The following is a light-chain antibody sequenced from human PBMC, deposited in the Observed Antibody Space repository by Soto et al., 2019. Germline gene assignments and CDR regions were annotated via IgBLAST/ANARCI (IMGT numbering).Light chain of an antibody. CDR1: QSVSSN. CDR2: GAF. Sequence: EIVMTQSPATLSVSPGERATLSCRASQSVSSNLAGYQQKPGQAPRLLIYGAFTRATGIPVRFSGSGSRTEFTLTISSLPSEDFAVYYCQQYKNWPPLTFGGGTKVEIK. V-gene: IGKV3-15*01. CDR3: QQYKNWPPLT. J-gene: IGKJ4*01.